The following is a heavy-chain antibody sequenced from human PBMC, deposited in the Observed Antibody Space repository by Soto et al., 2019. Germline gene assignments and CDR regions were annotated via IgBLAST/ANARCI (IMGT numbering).Heavy chain of an antibody. CDR1: GYTFTSYA. V-gene: IGHV1-3*01. J-gene: IGHJ6*02. CDR2: INAGNGNT. CDR3: ARAGIRWKNYYYYGMDV. D-gene: IGHD1-1*01. Sequence: ASVKVSCKASGYTFTSYAMHWVRQAPGQRLEWMGWINAGNGNTKYSQKFQGRVTITRDTSASTAYMELSSLRSEDTAVYYCARAGIRWKNYYYYGMDVWGQGTTVTVSS.